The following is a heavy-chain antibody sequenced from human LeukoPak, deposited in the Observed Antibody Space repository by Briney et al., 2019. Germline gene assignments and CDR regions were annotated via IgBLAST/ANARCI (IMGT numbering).Heavy chain of an antibody. CDR1: GFTVSSNY. Sequence: PGGSLRLSCAASGFTVSSNYMSWVRQAPGKGLEWVSVIYSDGSTYYADSVQGRFTISRDNSKNTLYLQMNSLRAEDTAVYYCAKDPYSGSYFDYWGQGTLVTVSS. J-gene: IGHJ4*02. CDR3: AKDPYSGSYFDY. D-gene: IGHD1-26*01. V-gene: IGHV3-53*01. CDR2: IYSDGST.